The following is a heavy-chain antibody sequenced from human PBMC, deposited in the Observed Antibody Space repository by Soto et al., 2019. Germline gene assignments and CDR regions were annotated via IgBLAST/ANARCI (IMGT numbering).Heavy chain of an antibody. J-gene: IGHJ4*02. CDR2: ISHSGRT. V-gene: IGHV4-61*01. Sequence: PSETLSLSGTVSGASLWSGSYYWSWIRQPPGKGLEWIGYISHSGRTNYDPSLKSRLTMSVDTSQNQFSLQLNSVTAADTAVYYCSYGSSFDYWGQGTLVTVSS. CDR1: GASLWSGSYY. CDR3: SYGSSFDY. D-gene: IGHD3-10*01.